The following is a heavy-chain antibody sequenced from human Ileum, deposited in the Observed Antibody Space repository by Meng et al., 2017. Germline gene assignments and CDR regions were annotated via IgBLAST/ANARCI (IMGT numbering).Heavy chain of an antibody. Sequence: SVKVSCKASGYTFTSYHVNWVRQATGQGLEWMGWVDTARDTAGYAQKFEGRITMTRDTSMSTVYMELSSLTSEDTAIYYCARGVEAGVDYWGQGTLVTVSS. CDR2: VDTARDTA. CDR1: GYTFTSYH. V-gene: IGHV1-8*01. CDR3: ARGVEAGVDY. J-gene: IGHJ4*02. D-gene: IGHD6-19*01.